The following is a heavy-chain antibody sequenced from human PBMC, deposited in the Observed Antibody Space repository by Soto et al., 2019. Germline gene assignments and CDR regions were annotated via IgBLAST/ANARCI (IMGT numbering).Heavy chain of an antibody. J-gene: IGHJ6*02. CDR3: AREGLVLVPTTVNSDYYYYAMDV. Sequence: QVQLVQSGAEVKKPGSSVKVSCKASGDMFSTYTITWMRQAPGRGLEWVGGIIPRSAKSNYAQKFEGRVTITADASTSTAYMELSSLGSEDTAVYYCAREGLVLVPTTVNSDYYYYAMDVWGQGTTVTVSS. CDR2: IIPRSAKS. D-gene: IGHD2-2*01. CDR1: GDMFSTYT. V-gene: IGHV1-69*12.